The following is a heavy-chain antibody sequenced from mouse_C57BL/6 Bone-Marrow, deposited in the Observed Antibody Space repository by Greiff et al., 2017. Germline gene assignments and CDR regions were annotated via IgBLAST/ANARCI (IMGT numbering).Heavy chain of an antibody. J-gene: IGHJ2*01. V-gene: IGHV1-55*01. D-gene: IGHD1-1*01. CDR3: ARDYYDGGYFDY. CDR1: GYTFTSYW. CDR2: IYPGSGST. Sequence: VQLQQPGAELVKPGASVKMSCKASGYTFTSYWITWVKQRPGQGLEWIGDIYPGSGSTNYNEKFKSKATLTVDTSSSTAYMQLSSLTSEDSAVYYCARDYYDGGYFDYWGQGTTLTVSS.